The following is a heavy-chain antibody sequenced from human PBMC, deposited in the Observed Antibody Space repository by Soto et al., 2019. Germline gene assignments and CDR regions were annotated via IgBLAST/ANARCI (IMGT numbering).Heavy chain of an antibody. CDR3: AIAPPDYSTDLYRYNGMDV. Sequence: ASVKVSCKASGYTFSSYDINWVRQATGQGLEWMGWMNPNSGNAGYAQKFQGRVTMTRNTSISTACMELSSLRSEDTAVYYCAIAPPDYSTDLYRYNGMDVWGQGTTVTVSS. V-gene: IGHV1-8*01. CDR1: GYTFSSYD. J-gene: IGHJ6*02. D-gene: IGHD4-4*01. CDR2: MNPNSGNA.